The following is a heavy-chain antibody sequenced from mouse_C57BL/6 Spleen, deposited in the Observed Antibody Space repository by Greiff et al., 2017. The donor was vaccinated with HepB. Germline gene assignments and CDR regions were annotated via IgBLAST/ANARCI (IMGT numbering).Heavy chain of an antibody. Sequence: EVQLQQSGPELVKPGASVKISCKASGYTFTDYYMNWVKQSHGKSLEWIGDINPNNGGTSYNQKFKGKATLTVDKSSSTAYMELRSLTSEDSAVYYCASTEWFAYWGQGTLVTVSA. V-gene: IGHV1-26*01. CDR2: INPNNGGT. CDR1: GYTFTDYY. CDR3: ASTEWFAY. J-gene: IGHJ3*01. D-gene: IGHD1-1*01.